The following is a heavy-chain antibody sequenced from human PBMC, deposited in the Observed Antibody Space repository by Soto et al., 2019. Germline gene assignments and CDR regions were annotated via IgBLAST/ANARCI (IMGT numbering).Heavy chain of an antibody. Sequence: RASVRVSCKASGGTFSSYAISWVRQAPGQGLEWMGGIIPIFGTANYAQKFQGRVTITADESTSTAYMELSSLRSEDTAVYYCARGQQLASEYFQHWGQGTPVTVS. CDR3: ARGQQLASEYFQH. CDR1: GGTFSSYA. J-gene: IGHJ1*01. V-gene: IGHV1-69*13. CDR2: IIPIFGTA. D-gene: IGHD6-13*01.